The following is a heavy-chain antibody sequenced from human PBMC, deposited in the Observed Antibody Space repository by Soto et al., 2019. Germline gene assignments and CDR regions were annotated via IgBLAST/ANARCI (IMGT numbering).Heavy chain of an antibody. J-gene: IGHJ4*02. V-gene: IGHV4-34*01. Sequence: PCATRSLTCSIYSLSFSCYYWSWLRPPPGEGLEWIGEISQSGNTNYSPSLKSRVSISIDTSKKQFSLNLASVSAADTAVYYCARAPKVSGSSQTRPDFWGQGTLVTVSA. D-gene: IGHD6-6*01. CDR1: SLSFSCYY. CDR3: ARAPKVSGSSQTRPDF. CDR2: ISQSGNT.